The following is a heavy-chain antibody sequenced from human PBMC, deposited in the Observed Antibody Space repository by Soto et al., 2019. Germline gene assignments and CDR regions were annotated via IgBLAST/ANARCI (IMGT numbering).Heavy chain of an antibody. CDR3: ATSQKGYNWNYFDH. CDR1: GASISGSYYY. CDR2: VFYTGFT. D-gene: IGHD1-20*01. V-gene: IGHV4-39*01. Sequence: PSETLSLTCAVSGASISGSYYYWAWLRQSPGKGPEWIGSVFYTGFTSYNPSLKSRVSVSVDTSKSQFSLKLSAVTAADTAVYYCATSQKGYNWNYFDHWGQGALVTVSS. J-gene: IGHJ4*02.